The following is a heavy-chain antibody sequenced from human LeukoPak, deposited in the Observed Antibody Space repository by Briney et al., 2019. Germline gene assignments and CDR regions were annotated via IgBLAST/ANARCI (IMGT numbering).Heavy chain of an antibody. V-gene: IGHV3-23*01. Sequence: GESLRLSCAASGFIFSNYGMSWVRQAPGKGLEWVSAISGSGGSTYYADSVKGRFTISRDNSKNTLYLQMNSLRAEDTAVYYCAKDPRGVTHFDYWGQGTLVTVSS. D-gene: IGHD3-10*01. CDR3: AKDPRGVTHFDY. CDR2: ISGSGGST. J-gene: IGHJ4*02. CDR1: GFIFSNYG.